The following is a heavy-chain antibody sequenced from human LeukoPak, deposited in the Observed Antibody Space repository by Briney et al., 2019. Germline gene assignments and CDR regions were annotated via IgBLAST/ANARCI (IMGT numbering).Heavy chain of an antibody. J-gene: IGHJ4*02. V-gene: IGHV3-21*01. CDR2: ISSSSSYI. CDR1: GFTFSSYS. Sequence: GGSLRLSCAASGFTFSSYSMNWVRQAPGKGLEWVSSISSSSSYIYYADSVKGRFTISRDNAKNSLYLQMNSLRAEDTAVYYCARGWYCSSTSCYTILDYWGQGTLVTDSS. D-gene: IGHD2-2*02. CDR3: ARGWYCSSTSCYTILDY.